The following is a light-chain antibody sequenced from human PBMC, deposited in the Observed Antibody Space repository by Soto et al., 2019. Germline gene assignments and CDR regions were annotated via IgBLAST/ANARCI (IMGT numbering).Light chain of an antibody. V-gene: IGLV2-14*01. Sequence: QLVLTQPASVSGSPGQSITISCTGVSSDVGGYKYVSWYQQHPGKAPKVMIYEISKRPSGVSDRFSGSKTGNTASLTISGLQAEDEAYYYCCSYTSTNSRVFGGGTKLTVL. J-gene: IGLJ3*02. CDR3: CSYTSTNSRV. CDR1: SSDVGGYKY. CDR2: EIS.